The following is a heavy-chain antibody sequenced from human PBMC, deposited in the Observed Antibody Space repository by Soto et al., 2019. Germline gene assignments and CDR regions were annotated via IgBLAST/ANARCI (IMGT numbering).Heavy chain of an antibody. CDR3: ARGMYDSSGFSNPFDL. CDR2: IYYSGSV. D-gene: IGHD3-22*01. CDR1: GVSISSSY. V-gene: IGHV4-59*01. J-gene: IGHJ3*01. Sequence: QVQLQESGPGLVKPSETLSLTCTVSGVSISSSYWSWIRQSPGKEMQWIGYIYYSGSVKYNPALSSRVTISADLSRNQLSLRVTPVTAADTALYYCARGMYDSSGFSNPFDLWGQGTMVTVSS.